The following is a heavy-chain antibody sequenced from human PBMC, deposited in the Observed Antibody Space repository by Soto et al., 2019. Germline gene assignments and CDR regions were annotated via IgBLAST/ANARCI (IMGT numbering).Heavy chain of an antibody. V-gene: IGHV1-69*01. CDR3: ARDLFGQQWLVGFDN. J-gene: IGHJ4*02. Sequence: QVQLVQSGAEVKKPGSSVKVSCKASGGTFSNYIFSWVRQAPGQGLEWMGGTIPMFATAQYAQKLQGRVTPTAAESESTGYMGLTSLRSDDTAVYYCARDLFGQQWLVGFDNWGQGTLVTVSS. CDR2: TIPMFATA. D-gene: IGHD6-19*01. CDR1: GGTFSNYI.